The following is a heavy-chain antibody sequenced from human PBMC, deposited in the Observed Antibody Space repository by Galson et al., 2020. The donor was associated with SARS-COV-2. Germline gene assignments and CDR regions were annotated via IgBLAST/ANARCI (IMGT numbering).Heavy chain of an antibody. CDR3: ARDASWAMFGMDV. CDR2: ISSNSDYI. V-gene: IGHV3-21*01. Sequence: GGSLRLPCAVSGFTFSSCTMNWVRQAPGKGLEWVSAISSNSDYIYYADSVKGRFTISRDNGKNSLYLQMNSLRAEDTAVYYCARDASWAMFGMDVWGQGTTVTVSS. CDR1: GFTFSSCT. D-gene: IGHD1-26*01. J-gene: IGHJ6*02.